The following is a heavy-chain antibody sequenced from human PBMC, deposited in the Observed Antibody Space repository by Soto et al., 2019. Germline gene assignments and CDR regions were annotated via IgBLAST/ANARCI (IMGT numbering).Heavy chain of an antibody. Sequence: QVQLVESGGGLVKPGGSLRLSCAASGFTFSDYYMSWIRQAPGKGLEWVSYISSSSSYTNYADSVKGRFTISRDNAKNSLYLQMHSLRAEDTAVYYCARDLSSSWYYYGMDVWGKGTTVTVSS. V-gene: IGHV3-11*05. J-gene: IGHJ6*04. CDR2: ISSSSSYT. CDR3: ARDLSSSWYYYGMDV. CDR1: GFTFSDYY. D-gene: IGHD6-13*01.